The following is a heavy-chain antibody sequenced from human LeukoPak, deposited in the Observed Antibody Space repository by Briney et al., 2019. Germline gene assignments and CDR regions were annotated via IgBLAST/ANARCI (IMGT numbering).Heavy chain of an antibody. V-gene: IGHV1-8*01. J-gene: IGHJ4*02. Sequence: ASVKVSCKASGYTFTSYDINWVRQATGQGLEWMGWMNPNSGNTGYAQKFQGRVTVTRNTSISTAYMEPSSLRSEDTAVYYCAKDRSLYLGYCSGGSCYFDYWGQGTLVTVSS. CDR3: AKDRSLYLGYCSGGSCYFDY. CDR2: MNPNSGNT. CDR1: GYTFTSYD. D-gene: IGHD2-15*01.